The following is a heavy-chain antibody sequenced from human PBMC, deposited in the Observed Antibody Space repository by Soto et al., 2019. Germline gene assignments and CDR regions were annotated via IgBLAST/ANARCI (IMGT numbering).Heavy chain of an antibody. CDR2: ISYDGSNK. D-gene: IGHD5-12*01. CDR1: GFTFSSYA. J-gene: IGHJ6*02. CDR3: AREVDSGYDPKTYYYYGMDV. V-gene: IGHV3-30-3*01. Sequence: QVQLVESGGGVVQPGRSLRLSCAASGFTFSSYAMHWVRQAPGKGLEWVAVISYDGSNKYYADSVKGRFTISRDNAKNSQYLHMNSLRAEDTAVYYCAREVDSGYDPKTYYYYGMDVWGQGTTVTVS.